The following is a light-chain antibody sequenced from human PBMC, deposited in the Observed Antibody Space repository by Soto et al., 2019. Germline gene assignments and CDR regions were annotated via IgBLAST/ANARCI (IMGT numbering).Light chain of an antibody. CDR1: QSISSW. Sequence: DIQMTQSPSTLSASVGDRVTITCRASQSISSWLAWYQQKPGKAPKLLIYDASSLESGVPSRFSGSGSGTEFTLTISSLQPDDFATDYCQQYGTFGQGTKLEIK. V-gene: IGKV1-5*01. CDR3: QQYGT. CDR2: DAS. J-gene: IGKJ2*02.